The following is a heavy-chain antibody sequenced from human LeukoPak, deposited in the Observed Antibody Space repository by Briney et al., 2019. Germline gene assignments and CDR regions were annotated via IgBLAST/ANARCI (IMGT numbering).Heavy chain of an antibody. V-gene: IGHV4-39*07. CDR3: ARDRPGQWLAMFDH. J-gene: IGHJ4*02. D-gene: IGHD6-19*01. CDR1: GGSISSSSYY. Sequence: PSETLSLTCTVSGGSISSSSYYWGWIRQPPGKGLEWIGSIYYSGSTYYNPSLKSRVTISVDTSKNQFSLKLSSVTAADTAVYYCARDRPGQWLAMFDHWGQGTLVTVSS. CDR2: IYYSGST.